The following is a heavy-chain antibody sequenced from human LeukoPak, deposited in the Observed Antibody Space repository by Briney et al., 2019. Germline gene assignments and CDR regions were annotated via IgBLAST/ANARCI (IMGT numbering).Heavy chain of an antibody. Sequence: PSETLSLTCTVSGGSISSGSYYWSWIRQPAGKGLEWIGRIYTSGSTNYNPSLKSRVTISVDTSKNQFSLKLSSVTAADTAVYYCARGRWLQSSLVFDYWGQGTLVTVSS. V-gene: IGHV4-61*02. CDR3: ARGRWLQSSLVFDY. D-gene: IGHD5-24*01. J-gene: IGHJ4*02. CDR1: GGSISSGSYY. CDR2: IYTSGST.